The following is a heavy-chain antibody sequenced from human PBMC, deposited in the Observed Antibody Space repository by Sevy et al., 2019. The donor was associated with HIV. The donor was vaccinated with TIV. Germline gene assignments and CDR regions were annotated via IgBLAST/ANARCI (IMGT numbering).Heavy chain of an antibody. J-gene: IGHJ4*02. CDR2: MYHRGTT. D-gene: IGHD2-21*01. CDR1: GDSIISSHW. Sequence: SETLSLTCTVSGDSIISSHWWSWFRQTPGKGLEWIGDMYHRGTTNYSPSLKNPVIISVDTSKNQFSLKLTSVTAADTAVYYCAAAAGTDILGYYFGSWGQGTPVTVSS. CDR3: AAAAGTDILGYYFGS. V-gene: IGHV4-4*02.